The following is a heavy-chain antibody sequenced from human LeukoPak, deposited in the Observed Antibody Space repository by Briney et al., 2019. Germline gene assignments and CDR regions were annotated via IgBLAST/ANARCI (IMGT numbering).Heavy chain of an antibody. Sequence: GGSLRLSCAASGFTFSSYGMHWVRQAPGKGLEWVAVISYDGSNKYYADSVKGRFTISRDNSKNTLYLQMNSLRAEDTAVYYCAKDSYGSGDYYMDVWGKGTTVTVSS. CDR2: ISYDGSNK. J-gene: IGHJ6*03. D-gene: IGHD3-10*01. V-gene: IGHV3-30*18. CDR3: AKDSYGSGDYYMDV. CDR1: GFTFSSYG.